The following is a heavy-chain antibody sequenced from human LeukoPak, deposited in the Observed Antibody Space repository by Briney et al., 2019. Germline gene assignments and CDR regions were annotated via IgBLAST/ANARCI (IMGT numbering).Heavy chain of an antibody. V-gene: IGHV3-23*01. Sequence: GGTLRLPCAASGFTFSSYGMSWVRQAPGKGLEWVSAISGSGGSTYYADSVKGRFTISRDNSKNTLYLQMNSLRAEDTAVYYCARGNFYSGSGSSPLDYWGQGTLVTVSS. J-gene: IGHJ4*02. CDR1: GFTFSSYG. CDR3: ARGNFYSGSGSSPLDY. D-gene: IGHD3-10*01. CDR2: ISGSGGST.